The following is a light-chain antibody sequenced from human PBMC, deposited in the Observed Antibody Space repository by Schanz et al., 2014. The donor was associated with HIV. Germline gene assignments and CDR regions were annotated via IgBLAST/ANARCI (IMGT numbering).Light chain of an antibody. CDR3: TSYTSSTWV. CDR1: SGDVGGDNF. J-gene: IGLJ3*02. Sequence: QSVLTQPASVSGSPGQSISISCTGTSGDVGGDNFVSWYQQHPGRAPKLLVYDVTNRPSGVSSRFSGSKSGNTASLTISGLQPEDEADYYCTSYTSSTWVFGGGTKLTVL. CDR2: DVT. V-gene: IGLV2-14*03.